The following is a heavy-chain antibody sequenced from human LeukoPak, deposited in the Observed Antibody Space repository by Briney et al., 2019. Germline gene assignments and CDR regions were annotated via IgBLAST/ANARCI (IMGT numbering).Heavy chain of an antibody. Sequence: GGSLRLSCAASGFTVSSNYMSWVRQAPGKGLEWVSVIYSGGSTYADSVKGRFTISRDNSKNTLYLQMNSLRAEDTAVYYCARDANGDYFDYWGQGTLVTVSS. CDR2: IYSGGST. J-gene: IGHJ4*02. CDR3: ARDANGDYFDY. D-gene: IGHD4-17*01. V-gene: IGHV3-66*01. CDR1: GFTVSSNY.